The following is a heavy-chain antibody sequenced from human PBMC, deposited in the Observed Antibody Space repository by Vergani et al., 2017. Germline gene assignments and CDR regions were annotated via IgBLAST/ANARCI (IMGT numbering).Heavy chain of an antibody. CDR3: ARDCTSGGCPHNCGMDV. Sequence: VQLVESGGGLVKPGGSLRLSCAASGFTFSDFSMSWVRQAPGKGLEWVAFIGSSGPYINYADSVKGRFIISRDNTNNSLFLQLRSLRAEDAAVYYCARDCTSGGCPHNCGMDVWGQGATVTVSS. CDR1: GFTFSDFS. D-gene: IGHD2-8*01. V-gene: IGHV3-21*06. J-gene: IGHJ6*02. CDR2: IGSSGPYI.